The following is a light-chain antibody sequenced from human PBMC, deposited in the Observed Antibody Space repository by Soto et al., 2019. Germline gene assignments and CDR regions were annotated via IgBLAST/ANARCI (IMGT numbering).Light chain of an antibody. J-gene: IGLJ3*02. CDR1: NSDVGGYNS. Sequence: QSALTQPASVSGSPGQSITISCTGTNSDVGGYNSVSWYQQHPGKAPKVMIYDVSKRPSGVPDRFSGSKSGNTASLTITGLQAEDEADHYCCSYVGTFTWVFGGGTKVTVL. CDR3: CSYVGTFTWV. CDR2: DVS. V-gene: IGLV2-11*01.